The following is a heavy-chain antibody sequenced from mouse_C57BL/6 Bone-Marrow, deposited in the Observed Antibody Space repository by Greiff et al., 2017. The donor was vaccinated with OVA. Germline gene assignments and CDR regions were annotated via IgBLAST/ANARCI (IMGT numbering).Heavy chain of an antibody. J-gene: IGHJ2*01. CDR3: TRGGGSPYYFDD. D-gene: IGHD1-1*02. CDR1: GFTFSSYA. Sequence: EVQRVESGEGLVKPGGSLKLSCAASGFTFSSYAMSWVRQTPEKRLEWVAYISSGGAYIYYADTVKGRFTISRDNARNTLYLQMSSLKSEDTAMYYCTRGGGSPYYFDDWGQGTTLTVSS. V-gene: IGHV5-9-1*02. CDR2: ISSGGAYI.